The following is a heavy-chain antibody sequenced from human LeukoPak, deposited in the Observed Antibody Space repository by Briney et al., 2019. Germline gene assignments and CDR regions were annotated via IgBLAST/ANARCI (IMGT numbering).Heavy chain of an antibody. Sequence: GRSLRLSCAASGFSFNNYGMHWVRQAPGKGLEWVAVIWYDGSNKYYADSVKGRFTISRDNSKNTLYLQMNSLRAEDMAVYYCARGQGIAAAGHVGYDFDYWGRGTLVTVSS. D-gene: IGHD6-13*01. CDR2: IWYDGSNK. J-gene: IGHJ4*02. CDR1: GFSFNNYG. CDR3: ARGQGIAAAGHVGYDFDY. V-gene: IGHV3-33*01.